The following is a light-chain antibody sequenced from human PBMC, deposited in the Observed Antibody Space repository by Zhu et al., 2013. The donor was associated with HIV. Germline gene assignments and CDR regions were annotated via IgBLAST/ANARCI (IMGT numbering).Light chain of an antibody. CDR2: AAS. Sequence: DIQLTQSPSFLSASVGDRVTITCRASQGISSYLAWYQQKPGKAPKLLIYAASSLQSGVPSRFSGSGSGTEFTLTISSLQPDDFATYYCQQYDTSSTFGQGTRVEI. J-gene: IGKJ1*01. V-gene: IGKV1-9*01. CDR3: QQYDTSST. CDR1: QGISSY.